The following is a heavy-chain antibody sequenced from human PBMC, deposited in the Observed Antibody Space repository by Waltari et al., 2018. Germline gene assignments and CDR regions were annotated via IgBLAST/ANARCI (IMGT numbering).Heavy chain of an antibody. Sequence: EVQLVGSGGGLVQPGGSLSLSWAASGFTFSSYSMTWFRQAPGKGLERVSDISISSSTIYYADAVKGRFTISRDNAKNSLYLQMNSLRAEDTAVYYCARDQEYGYSSSWFNYWGQGTLVTVSS. D-gene: IGHD6-13*01. J-gene: IGHJ4*02. V-gene: IGHV3-48*04. CDR3: ARDQEYGYSSSWFNY. CDR2: ISISSSTI. CDR1: GFTFSSYS.